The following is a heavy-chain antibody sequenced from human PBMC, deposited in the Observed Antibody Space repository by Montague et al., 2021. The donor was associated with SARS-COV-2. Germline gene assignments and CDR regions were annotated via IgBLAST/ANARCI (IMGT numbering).Heavy chain of an antibody. CDR2: INYTGST. J-gene: IGHJ4*02. CDR3: ARGGGWKRHFDY. V-gene: IGHV4-34*01. D-gene: IGHD4-23*01. Sequence: SETLSLTCAVYGGSFSDYHWTWIRQSPGGGLEWIGQINYTGSTTRNPSLDSRVTISLDTSRDLVSLELRSLTAADTAVYYCARGGGWKRHFDYWGQGTLVAVSS. CDR1: GGSFSDYH.